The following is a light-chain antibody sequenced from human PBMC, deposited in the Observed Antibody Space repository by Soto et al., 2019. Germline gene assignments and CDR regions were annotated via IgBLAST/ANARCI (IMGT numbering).Light chain of an antibody. CDR3: QQYNSET. V-gene: IGKV1-5*01. Sequence: DIQMTPAPSTLSASVGDRVTITCRASQSISSWLAWYQQKPGKAPKLLIYDASSLESGVPSRFSGSGSGTEFTLTISSLQPDDFATYYCQQYNSETFGQGTKVDIK. CDR2: DAS. CDR1: QSISSW. J-gene: IGKJ1*01.